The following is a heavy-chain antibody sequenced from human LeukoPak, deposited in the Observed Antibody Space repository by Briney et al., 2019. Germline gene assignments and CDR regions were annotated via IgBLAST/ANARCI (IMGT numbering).Heavy chain of an antibody. Sequence: PSETLSLTCAVSRGSLSGGGYSCGSVRQPPGKGLEWIGYIYHSGSTYYNPSLKSRVTISVDRSKNQFSLKLSSATAADTAVYYCARGRTDDYFDYWGQGTLVTVSS. V-gene: IGHV4-30-2*01. CDR1: RGSLSGGGYS. J-gene: IGHJ4*02. CDR3: ARGRTDDYFDY. CDR2: IYHSGST.